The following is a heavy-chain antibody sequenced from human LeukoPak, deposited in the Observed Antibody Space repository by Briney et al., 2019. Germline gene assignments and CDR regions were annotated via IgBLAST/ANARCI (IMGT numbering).Heavy chain of an antibody. CDR2: IYTSGST. CDR1: GGSISSYY. CDR3: ARDHPHYYDSSGYSYYFDY. J-gene: IGHJ4*02. Sequence: SETLSLTCTVSGGSISSYYWSWIRQPAGKGLEWIGRIYTSGSTNCNPSLKSRVTMSVDTSKNQFSLKLSSVTAADTAVYYCARDHPHYYDSSGYSYYFDYWGQGTLVTVSS. V-gene: IGHV4-4*07. D-gene: IGHD3-22*01.